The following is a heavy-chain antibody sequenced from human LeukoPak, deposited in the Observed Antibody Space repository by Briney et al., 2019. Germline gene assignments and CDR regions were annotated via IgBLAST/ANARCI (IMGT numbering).Heavy chain of an antibody. Sequence: GGSLRLSCAASGFTFSSYSMNWVRQAPGKGLEWVSYISSSSSTIYYADSVKGRFTISRDNAKNSLYLQMNSLRAEDTAVYYCARTSGGSWPSPKAWFDPWGQGTLVTVSS. V-gene: IGHV3-48*04. CDR1: GFTFSSYS. CDR3: ARTSGGSWPSPKAWFDP. CDR2: ISSSSSTI. J-gene: IGHJ5*02. D-gene: IGHD3-10*01.